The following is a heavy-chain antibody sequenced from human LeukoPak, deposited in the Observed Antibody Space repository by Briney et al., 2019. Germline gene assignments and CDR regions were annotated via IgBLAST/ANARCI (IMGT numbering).Heavy chain of an antibody. D-gene: IGHD6-13*01. CDR1: GFTFPTYG. CDR3: ARAVAAADSY. Sequence: GGSLRLSCGASGFTFPTYGMTWVRQAPGKGLEWVSAIGAGGRNTYYADSVKGRFTISRDNVKSSVYLQMNSLRAEDTAVYSCARAVAAADSYWGRGTLVTVSS. V-gene: IGHV3-23*01. CDR2: IGAGGRNT. J-gene: IGHJ4*02.